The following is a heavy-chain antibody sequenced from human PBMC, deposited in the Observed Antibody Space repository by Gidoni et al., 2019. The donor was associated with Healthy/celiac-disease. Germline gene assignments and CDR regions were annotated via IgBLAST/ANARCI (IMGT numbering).Heavy chain of an antibody. CDR2: IYYSGST. J-gene: IGHJ4*02. V-gene: IGHV4-39*07. CDR1: GGSISSSSYY. D-gene: IGHD3-22*01. Sequence: LVKPSETLSLTCTVSGGSISSSSYYWGWIRQPPGKGLEWIGSIYYSGSTYYNPSLKSRVTISVDTSKNQFSLKLSSVTAADTAVYYCARDPILGDYYDSSGYYDPYFDYWGQGTLVSVSS. CDR3: ARDPILGDYYDSSGYYDPYFDY.